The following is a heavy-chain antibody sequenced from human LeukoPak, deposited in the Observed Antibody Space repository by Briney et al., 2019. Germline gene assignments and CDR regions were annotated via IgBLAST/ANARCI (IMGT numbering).Heavy chain of an antibody. CDR3: ERDRGPRRGFMVGEAYDY. V-gene: IGHV3-74*01. J-gene: IGHJ4*02. CDR1: GFTFSDYW. D-gene: IGHD3-10*01. Sequence: GGSLRLSCAASGFTFSDYWIHWVRQAPGKGLVWVSRINTDGSITNYADSVKGRFSISRDNAKNTLYLQMSSLRAEDTAVYYCERDRGPRRGFMVGEAYDYWGKGTLVTVPS. CDR2: INTDGSIT.